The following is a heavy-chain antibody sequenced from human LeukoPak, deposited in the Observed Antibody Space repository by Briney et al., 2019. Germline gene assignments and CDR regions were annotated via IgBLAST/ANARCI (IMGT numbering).Heavy chain of an antibody. J-gene: IGHJ4*02. V-gene: IGHV4-4*07. CDR3: ARGPATYYYDSSGYYSPVSSEFDY. Sequence: SETLSLTCTVSGGSISSYYWSWIRQPAGKGLEWIGRIYTSGSTNYNPSLKSRVTMSVDTSKNQFSLKLSSVTAADTAVYYCARGPATYYYDSSGYYSPVSSEFDYWGQGTLVTVSS. CDR2: IYTSGST. D-gene: IGHD3-22*01. CDR1: GGSISSYY.